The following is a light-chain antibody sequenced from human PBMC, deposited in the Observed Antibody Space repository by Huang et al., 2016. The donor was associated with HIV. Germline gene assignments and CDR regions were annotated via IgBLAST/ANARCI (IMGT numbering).Light chain of an antibody. CDR2: GAS. CDR3: QHYHNWPPRYT. V-gene: IGKV3-15*01. J-gene: IGKJ2*01. CDR1: QSVGSS. Sequence: TVMTQSPAILSVSPGERATLSCRASQSVGSSLDWYQQKPGQPPRLLIYGASTRASGFPTRFSGSGAGAEFTLTISGLQSEDFAIYYCQHYHNWPPRYTFGQGTKLEIK.